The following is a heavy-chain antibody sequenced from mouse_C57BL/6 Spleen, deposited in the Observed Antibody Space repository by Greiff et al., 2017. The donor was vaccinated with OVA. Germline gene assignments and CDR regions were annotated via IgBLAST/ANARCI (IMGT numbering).Heavy chain of an antibody. CDR2: ISDGGSYT. D-gene: IGHD1-1*01. CDR1: GFTFSSYA. CDR3: ARGGTTVPPYYAMDY. Sequence: EVKVVESGGGLVKPGGSLKLSCAASGFTFSSYAMSWVRQTPEKRLEWVATISDGGSYTYYPDNVKGRFTISRDNAKNNLYLQMSHLKSEDTAMYYCARGGTTVPPYYAMDYWGQGTSVTVSS. J-gene: IGHJ4*01. V-gene: IGHV5-4*03.